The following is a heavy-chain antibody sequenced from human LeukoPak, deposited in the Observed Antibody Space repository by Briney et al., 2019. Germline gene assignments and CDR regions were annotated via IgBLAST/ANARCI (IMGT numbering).Heavy chain of an antibody. CDR1: GYTFTSYG. D-gene: IGHD3-3*01. J-gene: IGHJ6*03. CDR3: ARDSRGYYDFWSGYRVGEDMDV. CDR2: ISVYNGNT. V-gene: IGHV1-18*01. Sequence: ASVKVSCKASGYTFTSYGISWVRQAPGQGLEWMGWISVYNGNTNYAQKLQDRVTMTTDTSTSTANMELRSLRSDDTAVYYCARDSRGYYDFWSGYRVGEDMDVWGKGTTVTVSS.